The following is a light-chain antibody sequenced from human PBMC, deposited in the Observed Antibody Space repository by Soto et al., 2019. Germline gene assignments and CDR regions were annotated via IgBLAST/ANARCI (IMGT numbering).Light chain of an antibody. V-gene: IGLV2-14*01. CDR2: EVR. CDR3: SAYTARSTLA. CDR1: MRDVGAYNL. J-gene: IGLJ3*02. Sequence: QSALTQPASVSGSAGQSITISCSGTMRDVGAYNLVSWYQQHPGTAPKLIIYEVRNRPSGISSRFSGSRSGNTASLTISGLQYEDEGVYYCSAYTARSTLAFGGGTQLTVL.